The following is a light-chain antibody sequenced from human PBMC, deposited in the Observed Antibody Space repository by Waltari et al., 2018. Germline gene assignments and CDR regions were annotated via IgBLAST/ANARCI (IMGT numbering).Light chain of an antibody. CDR3: QKYSGAPWT. CDR2: GAS. CDR1: QDITNY. V-gene: IGKV1-27*01. J-gene: IGKJ1*01. Sequence: DIQMTQSPSSLSASVGDRVTITCRASQDITNYLAWFQQKPGKGPKILIYGASTLQSGVPSRFSGSGSGTDFTLTISSLQPEDVATYYCQKYSGAPWTFGQGTKVEIK.